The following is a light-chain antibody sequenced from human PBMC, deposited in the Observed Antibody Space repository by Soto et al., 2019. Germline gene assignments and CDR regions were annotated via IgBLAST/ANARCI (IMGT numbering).Light chain of an antibody. CDR2: LNSDGSH. V-gene: IGLV4-69*01. CDR3: QTWGTGRGV. J-gene: IGLJ2*01. Sequence: QAVVTQSPSASASLGASVKLTCTLSSGHTTYSIAWHQQQPGKGPRYLMKLNSDGSHDKGDGIPDRFSGSSSGADRYLTISSLQSEDEADDYCQTWGTGRGVFGGGTKLTVL. CDR1: SGHTTYS.